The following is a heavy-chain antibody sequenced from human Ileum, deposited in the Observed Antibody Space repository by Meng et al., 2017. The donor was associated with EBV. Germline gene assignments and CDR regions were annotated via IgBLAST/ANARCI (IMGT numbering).Heavy chain of an antibody. J-gene: IGHJ4*02. D-gene: IGHD1-26*01. Sequence: QAQLVQSGGEVKKPGASVKVSCKASGYTSTNYGITWVRQAPGQGLEWMGWISAYNGNTNYAQTLQGRVTMTTDTSTSTAYMELGSLRSGDTAVYYCARVEVGITSGDYWGQGTLVTVSS. CDR2: ISAYNGNT. CDR3: ARVEVGITSGDY. CDR1: GYTSTNYG. V-gene: IGHV1-18*01.